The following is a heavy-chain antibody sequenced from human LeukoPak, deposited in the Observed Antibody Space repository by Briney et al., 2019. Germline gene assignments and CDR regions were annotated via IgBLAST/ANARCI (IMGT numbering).Heavy chain of an antibody. J-gene: IGHJ5*02. D-gene: IGHD3-22*01. V-gene: IGHV4-4*07. CDR3: ARGPGRNYDSSSYIFPFDP. CDR2: IYTSGST. CDR1: GGSISSYY. Sequence: SETLSLTCTVSGGSISSYYWSWIRQPAGKGLEWIGRIYTSGSTNYNPSLKSRVTMSVDTSKNQFSLKLSSVTAADTAVYYCARGPGRNYDSSSYIFPFDPWGQGTLVTVSS.